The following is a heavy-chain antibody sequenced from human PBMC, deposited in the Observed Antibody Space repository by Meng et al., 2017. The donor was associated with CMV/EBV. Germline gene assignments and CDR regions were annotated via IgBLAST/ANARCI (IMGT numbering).Heavy chain of an antibody. CDR3: ARTRIEVEPDGRKIKYYNYGMDV. D-gene: IGHD2-2*01. Sequence: ASVKVSCKASGYTFTSYDINWVRQATGQGLEWMGWMNPSSGNTGYAQKFQGRVTITRDTSISTAYMELSSLTSDDTAVYYCARTRIEVEPDGRKIKYYNYGMDVWGQGTTVTVSS. V-gene: IGHV1-8*03. J-gene: IGHJ6*02. CDR2: MNPSSGNT. CDR1: GYTFTSYD.